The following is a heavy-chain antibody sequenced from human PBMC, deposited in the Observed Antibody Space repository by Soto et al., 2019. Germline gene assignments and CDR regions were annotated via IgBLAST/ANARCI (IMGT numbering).Heavy chain of an antibody. Sequence: QVQLQESGPGLVKPSHTLSLTCTVSGGSISSGGYYWSWIRQHPGTGLEWIGYIYYSGSTYYNPSLKSRVTISVDTSKNQFSLKLSSVTAADTAVYYCAIFVAAAGTLDYWGQGTLVTDSS. V-gene: IGHV4-31*03. D-gene: IGHD6-13*01. CDR2: IYYSGST. J-gene: IGHJ4*02. CDR3: AIFVAAAGTLDY. CDR1: GGSISSGGYY.